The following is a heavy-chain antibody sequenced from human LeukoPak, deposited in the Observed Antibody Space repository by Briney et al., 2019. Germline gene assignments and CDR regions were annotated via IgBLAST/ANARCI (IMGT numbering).Heavy chain of an antibody. D-gene: IGHD1-1*01. J-gene: IGHJ4*02. CDR2: ISSSSSYI. V-gene: IGHV3-21*01. CDR3: ASEAQLGY. Sequence: GGSLRLSCAASGFTFSSYAMSWVRQAPGKGLEWVSSISSSSSYIYYADSVKGRFTISRDNAKNSLYLQMNSLRAEDTAVYYCASEAQLGYWGQGTLVTVSS. CDR1: GFTFSSYA.